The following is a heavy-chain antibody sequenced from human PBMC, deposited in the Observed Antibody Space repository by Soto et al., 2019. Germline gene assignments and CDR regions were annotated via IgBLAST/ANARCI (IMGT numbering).Heavy chain of an antibody. J-gene: IGHJ5*02. D-gene: IGHD3-22*01. CDR3: ARASVGDYDPGDNWFEP. CDR2: IIPIFGTA. V-gene: IGHV1-69*06. Sequence: SVKVSCKASGGTFSSYAISWVRQAPGQGLEWMGGIIPIFGTANYAQKFQGRVTITADKSTSTAYMELRSLRSEDTAVHYCARASVGDYDPGDNWFEPWGQGTLVTVSS. CDR1: GGTFSSYA.